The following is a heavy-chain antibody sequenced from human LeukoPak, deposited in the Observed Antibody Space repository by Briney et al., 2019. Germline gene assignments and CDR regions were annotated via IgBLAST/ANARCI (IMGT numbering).Heavy chain of an antibody. Sequence: GGSLRLSCAASGLTFSSYAMHWVRQAPGKGLEYVSAISSNGGSTYYANSVKGRFTISRDNSKNTLYLQMKSLRAEDTAVYYCAKGYGWEASYYYYYMDVWGTGTTVTISS. J-gene: IGHJ6*03. V-gene: IGHV3-64*01. CDR3: AKGYGWEASYYYYYMDV. CDR2: ISSNGGST. CDR1: GLTFSSYA. D-gene: IGHD1-26*01.